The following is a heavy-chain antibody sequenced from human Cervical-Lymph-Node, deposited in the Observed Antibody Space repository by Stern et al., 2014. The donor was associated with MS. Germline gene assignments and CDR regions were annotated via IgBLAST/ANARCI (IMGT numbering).Heavy chain of an antibody. CDR3: ARDVDFWSGSNWFDP. V-gene: IGHV4-59*01. CDR1: GGSISSYY. J-gene: IGHJ5*02. Sequence: QVQLVESGPGLVKPSETLSLTCTVSGGSISSYYWSWIRQPPGQGLEWIGYIYYSGSTNYNPSLKSRVTISVDTSKNQFSLKLSSVTAADTAVYYCARDVDFWSGSNWFDPWGQGTLVTVSS. CDR2: IYYSGST. D-gene: IGHD3-3*01.